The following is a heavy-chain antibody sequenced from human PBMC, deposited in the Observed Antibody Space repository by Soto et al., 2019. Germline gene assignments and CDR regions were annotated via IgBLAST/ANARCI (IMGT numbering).Heavy chain of an antibody. V-gene: IGHV3-74*01. CDR3: ARASSSWYVSFDY. D-gene: IGHD6-13*01. Sequence: GGSLRLSCAASGFTFSSYWMSWVRQAPGKGLVWVSRINSDGSIASYADSVKGRFTISRDNAKNTLYLQMNSLRAEDTAVYYCARASSSWYVSFDYWGQGILVTVSS. J-gene: IGHJ4*02. CDR1: GFTFSSYW. CDR2: INSDGSIA.